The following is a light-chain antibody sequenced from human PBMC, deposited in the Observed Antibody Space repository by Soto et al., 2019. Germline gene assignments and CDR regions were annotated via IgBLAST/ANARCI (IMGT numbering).Light chain of an antibody. CDR3: QQYGNSPIT. CDR1: PSVSSSR. Sequence: DIVFTQSPATLSFSPGERVTLSCGASPSVSSSRLAWYQQKPGQAPRLLMYDASRRAFGIPDRFSGSGSGTDFTLTISRLEPEDFAVYYCQQYGNSPITFGQGTRLEIK. V-gene: IGKV3D-20*01. J-gene: IGKJ5*01. CDR2: DAS.